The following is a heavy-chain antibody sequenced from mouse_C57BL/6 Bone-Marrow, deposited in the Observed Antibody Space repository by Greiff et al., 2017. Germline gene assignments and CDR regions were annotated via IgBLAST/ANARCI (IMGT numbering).Heavy chain of an antibody. CDR3: ARVRGLFDY. CDR1: GFTFSSYA. D-gene: IGHD3-3*01. J-gene: IGHJ2*01. Sequence: VKLMESGGGLVKPGGSLKLSCAASGFTFSSYAMSWVRQTPEKRLEWVATISDGGSYTYYPDNVKGRFTISRDNAKNNLYLQMSHLKSEDTAMYYCARVRGLFDYWGQGTTLTVSS. V-gene: IGHV5-4*03. CDR2: ISDGGSYT.